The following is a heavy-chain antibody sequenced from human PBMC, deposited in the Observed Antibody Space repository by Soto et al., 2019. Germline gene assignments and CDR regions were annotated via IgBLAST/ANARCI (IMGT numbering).Heavy chain of an antibody. D-gene: IGHD2-2*01. CDR1: GGSISSYY. CDR2: IYYSGST. V-gene: IGHV4-59*01. Sequence: PSETLSLTCTVSGGSISSYYRSWIRQPPGKGLEWIGYIYYSGSTNYNPSLKSRVTISVDTSKNQFSLKLSSVTAADTAVYYCARVGRGYCSSTSCYAKDYFDYWGQGTLVTVSS. CDR3: ARVGRGYCSSTSCYAKDYFDY. J-gene: IGHJ4*02.